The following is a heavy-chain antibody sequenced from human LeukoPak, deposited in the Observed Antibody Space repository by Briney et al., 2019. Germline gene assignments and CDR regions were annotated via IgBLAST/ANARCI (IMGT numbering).Heavy chain of an antibody. CDR1: GGSLSGSSYY. Sequence: SETLSLTCTVSGGSLSGSSYYWGWIRQPPGKGLEWIGSIYYSGSTYYNSSLKSRVTISVDTSKNQFSLKLSSVTAADTAVYYCARLAVAGINDYWGQGTLVTVSS. V-gene: IGHV4-39*01. J-gene: IGHJ4*02. CDR3: ARLAVAGINDY. CDR2: IYYSGST. D-gene: IGHD6-19*01.